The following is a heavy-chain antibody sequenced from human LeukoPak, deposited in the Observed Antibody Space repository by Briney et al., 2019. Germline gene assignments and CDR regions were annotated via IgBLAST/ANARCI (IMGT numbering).Heavy chain of an antibody. J-gene: IGHJ4*02. Sequence: GGSLRLSCAASGFAFSTYSMNWVRQASGKGLEWVSSVSRSSRFIFYADSVQGRFTISRDDAKDSLFLQMNSLRAEDTAVYYCARVSDAFDYFFDSWGQGTLVTVSS. V-gene: IGHV3-21*01. CDR1: GFAFSTYS. CDR3: ARVSDAFDYFFDS. CDR2: VSRSSRFI. D-gene: IGHD5-12*01.